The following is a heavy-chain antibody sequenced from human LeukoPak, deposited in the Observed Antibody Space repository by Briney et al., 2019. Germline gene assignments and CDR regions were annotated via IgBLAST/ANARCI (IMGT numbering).Heavy chain of an antibody. Sequence: GGSLRLSCAASGFTFSSYWMHWVRQAPGKGLEWVAFIRYDGSNKYYADSVKGRFTISRDNSKNTLYLQMNSMRAEDTAVYYCAKDRGGSYSHYYYYMDVWGKGTTVTVSS. CDR2: IRYDGSNK. D-gene: IGHD1-26*01. CDR1: GFTFSSYW. J-gene: IGHJ6*03. CDR3: AKDRGGSYSHYYYYMDV. V-gene: IGHV3-30*02.